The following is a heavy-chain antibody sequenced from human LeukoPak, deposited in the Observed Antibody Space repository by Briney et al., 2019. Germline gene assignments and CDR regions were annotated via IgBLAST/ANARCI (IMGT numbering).Heavy chain of an antibody. CDR3: ARCIAARPGDYFEY. J-gene: IGHJ4*02. CDR1: GFTFSNYW. D-gene: IGHD6-6*01. Sequence: GGSLRLSCAASGFTFSNYWMSWVRQAPGKGLEWVANIKQDGNEKYYVDSVKGRFTISRDNAKNSLYLQMNSLRAEDTAMYYCARCIAARPGDYFEYWGQGTLVTVSS. CDR2: IKQDGNEK. V-gene: IGHV3-7*01.